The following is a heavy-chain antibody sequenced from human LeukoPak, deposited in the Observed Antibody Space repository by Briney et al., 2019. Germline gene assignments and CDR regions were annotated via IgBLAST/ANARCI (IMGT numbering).Heavy chain of an antibody. J-gene: IGHJ6*02. Sequence: SETLSLTCTVSGGSVNTGSYYWSWIRQAPGKGLEWIGEIRHSGSTNYNPSLKGRVTVSVDTSKNQFSLRLTSVTAADTAVYYCARRGSWTYYYAMDVWGQGTTVTVSS. CDR3: ARRGSWTYYYAMDV. CDR2: IRHSGST. D-gene: IGHD6-13*01. CDR1: GGSVNTGSYY. V-gene: IGHV4-61*01.